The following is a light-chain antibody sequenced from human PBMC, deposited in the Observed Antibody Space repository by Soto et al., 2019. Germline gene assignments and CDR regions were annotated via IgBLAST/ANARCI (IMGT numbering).Light chain of an antibody. CDR3: LQHDRYPPT. Sequence: DIQMTQSPSSLSASVGDRVSITCRASQGIRTELGWYQQKPGKAPKRLIYAISSLQSGVPSRFSGSGSGTEFILTISSLQPEDFATYYFLQHDRYPPTFGGGTKVEIK. CDR2: AIS. J-gene: IGKJ4*01. V-gene: IGKV1-17*01. CDR1: QGIRTE.